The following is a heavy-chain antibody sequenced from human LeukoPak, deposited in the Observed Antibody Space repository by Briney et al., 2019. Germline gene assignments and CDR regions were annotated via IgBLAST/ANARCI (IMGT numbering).Heavy chain of an antibody. CDR3: ARTKRYYDILTGYYNNWFDP. CDR1: DGSFSGYY. V-gene: IGHV4-34*01. Sequence: SETLSLTCGVYDGSFSGYYWSWIRQPPGQGLEWIGEIHHSGGTKYNPSLKSRVTISIDASKNQFSLKLSSVTAADTAVYYCARTKRYYDILTGYYNNWFDPWGQGTLVTVSS. CDR2: IHHSGGT. D-gene: IGHD3-9*01. J-gene: IGHJ5*02.